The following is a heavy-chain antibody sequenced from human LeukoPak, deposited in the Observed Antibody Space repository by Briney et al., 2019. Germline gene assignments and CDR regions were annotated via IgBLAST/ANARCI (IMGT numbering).Heavy chain of an antibody. Sequence: SETLSLTCTVTGGSISSGGYYWSWIRQHPGKGLEWIGYIYYSGSTYYNPSLKSRVTISVDTSKNQFSLKLSSVTAADTAVYYCARSHIAAAGDRFFDYWGQGTLVTVSS. CDR1: GGSISSGGYY. CDR3: ARSHIAAAGDRFFDY. V-gene: IGHV4-31*03. CDR2: IYYSGST. D-gene: IGHD6-13*01. J-gene: IGHJ4*02.